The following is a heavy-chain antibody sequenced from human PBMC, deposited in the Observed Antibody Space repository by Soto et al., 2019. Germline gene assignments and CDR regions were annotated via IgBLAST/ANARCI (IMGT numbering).Heavy chain of an antibody. D-gene: IGHD6-6*01. Sequence: QVQLQQWGAGLLKPSGTLSLTCAVYGGSFNSFYWSWIRQAPGKGLEWIGEINHSGRTNYNPSLKSRDTILVDPSKNQFSLNLTSVTAADTAVYYCAREYSSSYYFDYWGQGTLVTVSS. CDR3: AREYSSSYYFDY. CDR2: INHSGRT. V-gene: IGHV4-34*02. CDR1: GGSFNSFY. J-gene: IGHJ4*02.